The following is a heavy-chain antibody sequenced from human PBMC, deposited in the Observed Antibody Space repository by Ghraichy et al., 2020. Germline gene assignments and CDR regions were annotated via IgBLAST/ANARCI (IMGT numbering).Heavy chain of an antibody. CDR2: ISSSSSYI. Sequence: GESLNISCAASGFTFSSYSMNWVRQAPGKGLEWVSSISSSSSYIYYADSVKGRFTISRDNAKNSLYLQMNSLRAEDTAVYYCARVGYEGGDYGDPYYFDYWGQGTLVTVSS. CDR3: ARVGYEGGDYGDPYYFDY. V-gene: IGHV3-21*01. D-gene: IGHD4-17*01. J-gene: IGHJ4*02. CDR1: GFTFSSYS.